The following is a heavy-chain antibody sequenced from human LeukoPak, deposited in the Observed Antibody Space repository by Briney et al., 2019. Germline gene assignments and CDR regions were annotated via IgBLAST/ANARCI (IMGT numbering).Heavy chain of an antibody. V-gene: IGHV4-34*01. CDR1: GGSFSGCY. J-gene: IGHJ6*02. CDR3: ARGSRGYYYYYGMDV. Sequence: PSETLSLTCAVYGGSFSGCYWSWIRQPPGKGLEWIGEINHSGSTNYNPSLKSRVTISVDTSKNQFSLKLSSVTAADTAVYYCARGSRGYYYYYGMDVWGQGTTVTASS. D-gene: IGHD1-1*01. CDR2: INHSGST.